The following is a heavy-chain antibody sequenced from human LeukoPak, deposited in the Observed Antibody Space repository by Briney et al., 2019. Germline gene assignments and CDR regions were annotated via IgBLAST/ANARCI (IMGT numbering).Heavy chain of an antibody. J-gene: IGHJ4*02. V-gene: IGHV1-2*06. CDR1: GYTFTGYY. Sequence: ASVKVSCKASGYTFTGYYMHWVRQAPGQGLEWMGRINPNSGGTNYAQKFQGRVTMTRDTSISTAYMELSRLRSDDTAVYYCARDPEIPGYSSGWYFDYWGQGTLVTVSS. D-gene: IGHD6-19*01. CDR3: ARDPEIPGYSSGWYFDY. CDR2: INPNSGGT.